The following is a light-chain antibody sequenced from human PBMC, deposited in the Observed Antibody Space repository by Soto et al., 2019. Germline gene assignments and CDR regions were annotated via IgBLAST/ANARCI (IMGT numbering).Light chain of an antibody. V-gene: IGKV1-5*03. CDR1: QSISSW. CDR3: QQYNSYSRT. J-gene: IGKJ1*01. Sequence: DIQMTQSPSTLSASVGDRVTITCRASQSISSWLAWYQQKPGKATKLLIYKASSLESGVTSRVSGSGSGTEFTLTISSPQPDDFATYYCQQYNSYSRTFGQGTKV. CDR2: KAS.